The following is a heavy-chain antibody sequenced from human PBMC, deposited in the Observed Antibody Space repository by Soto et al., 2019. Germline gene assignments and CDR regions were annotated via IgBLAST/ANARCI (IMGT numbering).Heavy chain of an antibody. Sequence: QLQLQESGSGLVKPSQTLSLTCAVSGGSTSSGGYSWSWLRQPPGKGLEWIGYISHSGSTYYTPSLKSRVTIAVDTSTHPSSLGLSSVTAADTAVYYFGIGGLLPDYSGQGTLVTVSS. CDR1: GGSTSSGGYS. J-gene: IGHJ4*02. CDR3: GIGGLLPDY. V-gene: IGHV4-30-2*01. D-gene: IGHD6-19*01. CDR2: ISHSGST.